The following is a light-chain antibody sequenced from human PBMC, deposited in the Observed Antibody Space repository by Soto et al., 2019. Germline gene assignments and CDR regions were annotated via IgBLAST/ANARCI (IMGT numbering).Light chain of an antibody. CDR2: DTP. Sequence: DIVLTQSPGTLSLSPGERATLSCRASQSINNKLVWYQQRPGQAPRLLIYDTPTRATGIPDRFSGSGSGTDFTLTISRLEPEDFAVYYCQQYSGAPLTFGQGTNVEVK. CDR3: QQYSGAPLT. V-gene: IGKV3-20*01. J-gene: IGKJ1*01. CDR1: QSINNK.